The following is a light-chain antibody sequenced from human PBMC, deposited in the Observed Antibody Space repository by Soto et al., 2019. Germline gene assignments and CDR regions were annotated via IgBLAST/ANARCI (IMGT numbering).Light chain of an antibody. CDR3: SSHTTTSTRI. CDR2: EVS. V-gene: IGLV2-14*01. J-gene: IGLJ1*01. CDR1: SSDVGGYRY. Sequence: QSVLAQPASVSGSPGQSITISCTGTSSDVGGYRYVSWYQQHPFEAPKLMIYEVSNRPSGVSNRFSGSMSGNTASLTIWGLQAEDEADYYCSSHTTTSTRIFGTGTKVTVL.